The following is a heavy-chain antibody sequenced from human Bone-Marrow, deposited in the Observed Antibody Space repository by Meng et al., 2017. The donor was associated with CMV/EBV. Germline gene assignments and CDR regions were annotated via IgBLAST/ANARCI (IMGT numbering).Heavy chain of an antibody. D-gene: IGHD3-3*01. CDR3: ARWGGFLEWLLFDY. V-gene: IGHV4-61*08. J-gene: IGHJ4*02. Sequence: SETLSLTCTVSGGSISSGDYYWSWIRQPPGKGLEWIGYIYYSGSTNYNPSLKSRVTISVDTSKNQFSLKLSSVTAADTAVYYCARWGGFLEWLLFDYWGQGTRVTVSS. CDR2: IYYSGST. CDR1: GGSISSGDYY.